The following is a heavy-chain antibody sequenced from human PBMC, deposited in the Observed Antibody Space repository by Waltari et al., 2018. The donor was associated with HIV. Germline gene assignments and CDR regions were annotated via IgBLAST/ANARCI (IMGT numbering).Heavy chain of an antibody. CDR3: TTWQVGSS. Sequence: EVQLVESGGGLVKPGGSLRLSCAAPGFTFSKAWMSWVRQAPGKGLEWIGRIKSKTDGGTIDYGTPVKGRFTISRDDSKNMLYLQMNSLETEDTALYYCTTWQVGSSWGQGTLVTVSS. CDR2: IKSKTDGGTI. CDR1: GFTFSKAW. J-gene: IGHJ4*02. D-gene: IGHD2-2*01. V-gene: IGHV3-15*01.